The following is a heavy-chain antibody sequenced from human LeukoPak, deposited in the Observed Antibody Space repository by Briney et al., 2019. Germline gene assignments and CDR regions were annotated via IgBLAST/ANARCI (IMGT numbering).Heavy chain of an antibody. D-gene: IGHD2-15*01. CDR3: ARGSFSPWTTQSYFDY. Sequence: ASVKVSCKASGYTFTNYDIYWVRQATGQRLEWMGWMNPKSGNTGSAQTFQGRVTMTRNTSMSSAYMELSSLRSEDTAVYYCARGSFSPWTTQSYFDYWGQGTLVTVSS. CDR1: GYTFTNYD. CDR2: MNPKSGNT. J-gene: IGHJ4*02. V-gene: IGHV1-8*01.